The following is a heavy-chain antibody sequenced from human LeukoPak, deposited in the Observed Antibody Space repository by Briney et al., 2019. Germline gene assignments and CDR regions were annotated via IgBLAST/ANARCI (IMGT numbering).Heavy chain of an antibody. J-gene: IGHJ4*02. D-gene: IGHD2-15*01. CDR1: GYTFTGYY. Sequence: GASVKVSCKASGYTFTGYYMHWVRQAPGQGLEWMGWINPNSGGTNYAQKFQGRVTMTRDTSISTAYMELSRLRSDDTALYYCARGRGYCSGGSCYRYFDYWGQGTLVTVSS. CDR2: INPNSGGT. V-gene: IGHV1-2*02. CDR3: ARGRGYCSGGSCYRYFDY.